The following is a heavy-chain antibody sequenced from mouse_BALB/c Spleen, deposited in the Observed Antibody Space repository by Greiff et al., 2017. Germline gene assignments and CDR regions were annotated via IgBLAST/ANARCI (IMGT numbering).Heavy chain of an antibody. CDR1: GFTFSSFG. CDR3: ARSNWDYAMDY. J-gene: IGHJ4*01. CDR2: ISSGSSTI. V-gene: IGHV5-17*02. D-gene: IGHD4-1*01. Sequence: VESGGGLVQPGGSRKLSCAASGFTFSSFGMHWVRQAPEKGLEWVAYISSGSSTIYYADTVKGRFTISRDNPKNTLFLQMTSLRSEDTAMYYCARSNWDYAMDYWGQGTSVTVSS.